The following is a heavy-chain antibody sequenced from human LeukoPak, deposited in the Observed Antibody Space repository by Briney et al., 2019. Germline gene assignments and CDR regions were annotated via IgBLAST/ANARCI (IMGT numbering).Heavy chain of an antibody. J-gene: IGHJ4*02. CDR2: ISSSDSDT. V-gene: IGHV5-51*01. CDR3: ARRADWDFDY. Sequence: LGKSLKISGKGSGYSLTSYWIGWMRQMPGKGLEWVGMISSSDSDTSYSPSFQGQVTISADKYISTAYLQWSSLKASDTAMYYCARRADWDFDYWGQGTLVTVSS. CDR1: GYSLTSYW. D-gene: IGHD3/OR15-3a*01.